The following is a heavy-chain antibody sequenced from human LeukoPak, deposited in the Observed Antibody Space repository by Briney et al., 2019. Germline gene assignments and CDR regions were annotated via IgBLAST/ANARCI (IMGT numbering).Heavy chain of an antibody. CDR3: ARSNWNYVGFDY. J-gene: IGHJ4*02. CDR2: IIPIFGTA. D-gene: IGHD1-7*01. Sequence: ASVKVSCKASGGTFSSYAISWVRQAPGQGLEWMGGIIPIFGTANYAQKFQGRVTITTDESTSTAYMELSSLRSEDTAVYCCARSNWNYVGFDYWGQGTLVTVSS. CDR1: GGTFSSYA. V-gene: IGHV1-69*05.